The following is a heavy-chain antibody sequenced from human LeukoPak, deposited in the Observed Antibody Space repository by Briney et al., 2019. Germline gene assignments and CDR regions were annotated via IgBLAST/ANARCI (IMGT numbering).Heavy chain of an antibody. D-gene: IGHD5-18*01. J-gene: IGHJ4*02. CDR1: GFTVSSNY. CDR2: ISGSSSTI. Sequence: AGGSLRLSCAASGFTVSSNYMNWVRQAPGKGLEWVSYISGSSSTIYYADSVKGRFTISRDSAKNSLYLQMNSLRAEDTAVYYCAREAGYSYALGYWGQGTLVTVSS. V-gene: IGHV3-48*01. CDR3: AREAGYSYALGY.